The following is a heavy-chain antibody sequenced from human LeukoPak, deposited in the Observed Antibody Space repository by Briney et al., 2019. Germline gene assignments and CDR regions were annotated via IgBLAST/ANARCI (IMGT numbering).Heavy chain of an antibody. CDR3: ARGSWYFDL. CDR1: GGSFSWHH. V-gene: IGHV4-34*01. CDR2: INHSGGT. J-gene: IGHJ2*01. Sequence: SETLSLTFSVYGGSFSWHHWSWIRQPPGKGLEWIGEINHSGGTNYNPSLKSRVTISVDASKNQFSLKLSSVTAADTAVYFCARGSWYFDLWGRGTLVTVSS.